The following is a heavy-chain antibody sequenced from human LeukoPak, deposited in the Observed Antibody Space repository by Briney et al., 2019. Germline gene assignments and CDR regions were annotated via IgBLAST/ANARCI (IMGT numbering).Heavy chain of an antibody. V-gene: IGHV1-46*01. CDR1: GYIFSSYY. Sequence: ASVKVSCKASGYIFSSYYMYWVRQSPGQGLEWMGIINPSGGSIRYAQKFQGRVTMTRDTSTSTVYMELSSLRSEDTAVYYCARGRNYYDSSGYYYEGDAFDIWGQGTMVTVSS. CDR2: INPSGGSI. CDR3: ARGRNYYDSSGYYYEGDAFDI. D-gene: IGHD3-22*01. J-gene: IGHJ3*02.